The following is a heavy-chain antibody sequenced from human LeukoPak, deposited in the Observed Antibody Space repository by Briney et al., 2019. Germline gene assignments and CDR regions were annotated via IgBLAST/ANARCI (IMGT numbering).Heavy chain of an antibody. Sequence: GGSLRLSCTASGFTFGDYPMTWVRQAPGKGLEGVGFIRSKAYGGTADYAASVKGRFTISRDDSKSIAYLQMNSLKTEDTAMYYCICFGSGSYYGRGTFDYWGQGTLVTVSS. J-gene: IGHJ4*02. CDR1: GFTFGDYP. CDR2: IRSKAYGGTA. CDR3: ICFGSGSYYGRGTFDY. V-gene: IGHV3-49*04. D-gene: IGHD3-10*01.